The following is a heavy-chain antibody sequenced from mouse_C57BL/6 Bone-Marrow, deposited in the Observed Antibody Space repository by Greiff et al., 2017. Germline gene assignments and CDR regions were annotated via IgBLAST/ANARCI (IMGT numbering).Heavy chain of an antibody. V-gene: IGHV5-16*01. CDR1: GFTFSDYY. CDR2: INYDGSST. D-gene: IGHD3-2*02. J-gene: IGHJ4*01. Sequence: VKLVESEGGLVQPGSSMKLSCTASGFTFSDYYMAWVRQVPEKGLEWVANINYDGSSTYYLDSLKSRFIISRDNAKNILYLQMSSLKSEDTATYYCARDQGAMDYWGQGTSVTVSS. CDR3: ARDQGAMDY.